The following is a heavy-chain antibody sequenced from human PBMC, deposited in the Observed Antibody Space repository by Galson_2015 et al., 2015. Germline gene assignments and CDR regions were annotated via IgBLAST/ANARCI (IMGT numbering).Heavy chain of an antibody. J-gene: IGHJ4*02. V-gene: IGHV4-61*01. CDR3: ARLSYRIAAAGTGFDY. CDR2: VYYSGST. CDR1: GGSVSSGSYY. D-gene: IGHD6-13*01. Sequence: SETLSLTCTVSGGSVSSGSYYWSWIRQPPGKGLEWIGFVYYSGSTNYNPSLKSRVTISVDTSKNQFSLKLSSVTAADTAVYYCARLSYRIAAAGTGFDYWGQGTLVTVSS.